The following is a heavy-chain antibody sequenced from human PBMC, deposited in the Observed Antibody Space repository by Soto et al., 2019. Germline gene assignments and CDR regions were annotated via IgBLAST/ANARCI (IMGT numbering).Heavy chain of an antibody. V-gene: IGHV1-2*04. CDR3: ATWVDYGDFEGFDF. D-gene: IGHD4-17*01. Sequence: GASVKLSCKTSGYSFTDYKLHWVRQAPGQGLEWMGWVDPNGGGSNSAQKFQGSVTMTWDTSITTAYLDLTRLTTNDTATYFCATWVDYGDFEGFDFWGQGTLVTSPQ. CDR1: GYSFTDYK. J-gene: IGHJ4*02. CDR2: VDPNGGGS.